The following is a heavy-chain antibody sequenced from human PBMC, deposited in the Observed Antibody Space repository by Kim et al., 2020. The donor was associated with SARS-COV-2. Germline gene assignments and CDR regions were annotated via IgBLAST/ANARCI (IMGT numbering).Heavy chain of an antibody. Sequence: GGSLRLSCAASGFTFSNYAMSWARQAPGKGPESVSRISGSGITYYADSVKGRFTISRDNSKNTVYLQMNSLRVEDTAVYYCAKGGGFDYWGQGVLVTVSS. CDR3: AKGGGFDY. CDR2: ISGSGIT. D-gene: IGHD5-12*01. CDR1: GFTFSNYA. J-gene: IGHJ4*02. V-gene: IGHV3-23*01.